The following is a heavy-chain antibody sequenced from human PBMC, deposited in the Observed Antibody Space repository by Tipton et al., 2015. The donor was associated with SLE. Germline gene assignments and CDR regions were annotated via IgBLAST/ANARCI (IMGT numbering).Heavy chain of an antibody. V-gene: IGHV4-31*03. D-gene: IGHD5-12*01. CDR3: AGRLTRYSGYDYFDY. J-gene: IGHJ4*02. Sequence: TLSLTCTVSGGSISSGGYYWSWIRQHPGKGLEWIGYIYYSGSTYYNPSLKSRVTISVDTSKNQFSLKLSSVTAADTAVYYCAGRLTRYSGYDYFDYWGQGTLVTVSS. CDR2: IYYSGST. CDR1: GGSISSGGYY.